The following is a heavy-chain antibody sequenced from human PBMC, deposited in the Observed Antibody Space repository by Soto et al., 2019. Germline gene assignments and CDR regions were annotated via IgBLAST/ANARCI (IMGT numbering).Heavy chain of an antibody. CDR1: GGTFSSYT. V-gene: IGHV1-69*02. CDR2: IIPILGIA. Sequence: QVQLVQSGAEVKKPGSSVKVSCKASGGTFSSYTISWVRQAPGQGLEWMGRIIPILGIANYAQKFQGRVTITADKSPSTAYMALSSLRSEDTAVYYCAAEYGGNSAWGQGTLVTVSS. CDR3: AAEYGGNSA. J-gene: IGHJ4*02. D-gene: IGHD4-17*01.